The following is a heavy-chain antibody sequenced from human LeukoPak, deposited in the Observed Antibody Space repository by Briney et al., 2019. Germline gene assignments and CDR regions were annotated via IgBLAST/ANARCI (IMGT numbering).Heavy chain of an antibody. CDR3: ARGFRAILVVSQLGGEDFDI. CDR2: MNPNSGNT. Sequence: GASLKVSRKASGYTFTSYDIYWVRQAPGQGLEWMGWMNPNSGNTSYAQKVQTRFTMTRNTSMSTAYMELSRLRSEGTAEDYCARGFRAILVVSQLGGEDFDIWGQGTMVTVSS. J-gene: IGHJ3*02. D-gene: IGHD3-22*01. CDR1: GYTFTSYD. V-gene: IGHV1-8*01.